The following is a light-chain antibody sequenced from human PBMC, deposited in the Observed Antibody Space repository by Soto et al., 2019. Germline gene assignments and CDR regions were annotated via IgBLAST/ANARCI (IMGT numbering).Light chain of an antibody. V-gene: IGKV1-5*01. J-gene: IGKJ1*01. Sequence: DLQMTQSPSTLSASVGDRVTITCRASQSISSWLAWYQQKPGKAPNLLIYDASSLQSGVPSRFSGSGSGTEFTLTISTLQPDDFATYYCQQYNRYPRTFGQGTKVEIK. CDR1: QSISSW. CDR2: DAS. CDR3: QQYNRYPRT.